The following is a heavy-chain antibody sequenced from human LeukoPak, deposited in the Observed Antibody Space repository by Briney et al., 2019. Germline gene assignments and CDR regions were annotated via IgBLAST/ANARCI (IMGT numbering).Heavy chain of an antibody. CDR2: IIPILGIA. CDR3: ARLGPGYYDFWSGYYY. D-gene: IGHD3-3*01. J-gene: IGHJ4*02. Sequence: SVKVPCKASVGTFSSYTISWVRQAPGQGLEWMGRIIPILGIANYAQTFQGRVRITADNPTSTAYMELSSLRSEDTAVYYCARLGPGYYDFWSGYYYWGQGTLVTVSS. CDR1: VGTFSSYT. V-gene: IGHV1-69*02.